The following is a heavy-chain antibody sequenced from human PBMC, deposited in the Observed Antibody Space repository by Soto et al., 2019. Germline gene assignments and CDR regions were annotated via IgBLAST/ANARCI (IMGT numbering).Heavy chain of an antibody. D-gene: IGHD3-22*01. CDR2: INSDGSST. Sequence: GGSLRLSCAASGFTFSSYWMHWVRQAPGKGLVWVSRINSDGSSTSYADSVKGRFTISRDNAKNTLYLQMNSLRAEDTSVYYCARLLSYYYDSSGYYSDYWGQGTLVTVSS. CDR3: ARLLSYYYDSSGYYSDY. J-gene: IGHJ4*02. V-gene: IGHV3-74*01. CDR1: GFTFSSYW.